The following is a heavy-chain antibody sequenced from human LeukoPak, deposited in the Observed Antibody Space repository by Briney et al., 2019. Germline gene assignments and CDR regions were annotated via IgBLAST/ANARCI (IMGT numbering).Heavy chain of an antibody. J-gene: IGHJ6*04. CDR3: ARDSMPDSPMVRGVIIYYYYYGMDV. CDR2: INPSGGST. Sequence: ASVKVSCKASGYTFTSYYMHWVRQAPGQGLEWMGIINPSGGSTSYAQRFQGRVTMTRDTSTSTVYMELSSLSSEDTAVYYCARDSMPDSPMVRGVIIYYYYYGMDVWGKGTTVTVSP. D-gene: IGHD3-10*01. CDR1: GYTFTSYY. V-gene: IGHV1-46*01.